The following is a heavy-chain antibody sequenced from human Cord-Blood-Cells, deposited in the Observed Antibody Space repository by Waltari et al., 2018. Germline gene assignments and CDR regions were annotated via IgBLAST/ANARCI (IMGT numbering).Heavy chain of an antibody. D-gene: IGHD3-10*01. V-gene: IGHV1-2*02. CDR3: ARVGDYYGSGSYYYYYYYMDV. CDR2: INPNSGGT. Sequence: QVQLVQSGAEVKKPGASVKVSCKASGYTFTGYYMHWVRQAPGQGLEWMGWINPNSGGTNYAQKFQGRVTMTRDTSISTAYMELSRLRSDDTAVYYCARVGDYYGSGSYYYYYYYMDVWGKGTTATVSS. J-gene: IGHJ6*03. CDR1: GYTFTGYY.